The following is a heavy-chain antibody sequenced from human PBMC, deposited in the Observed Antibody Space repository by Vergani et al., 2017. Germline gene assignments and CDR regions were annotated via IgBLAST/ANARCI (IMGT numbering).Heavy chain of an antibody. CDR2: VFYGGRT. D-gene: IGHD2-21*01. Sequence: QVQLQESGPGLVKPSGTLSLTCTVSGDSISTSSYAWGWIRQPPGKTLEWIGTVFYGGRTAYNPSLKSRVTLSLDTSKKQISLHLTSVTAADTAVYYCARHISVVRPSSMTAFDYWGQGTLVTVSS. J-gene: IGHJ4*02. CDR1: GDSISTSSYA. CDR3: ARHISVVRPSSMTAFDY. V-gene: IGHV4-39*01.